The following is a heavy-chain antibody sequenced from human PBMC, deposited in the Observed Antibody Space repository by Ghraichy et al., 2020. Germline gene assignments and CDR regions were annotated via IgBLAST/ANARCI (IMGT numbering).Heavy chain of an antibody. CDR2: IYYSGST. V-gene: IGHV4-39*01. CDR3: ARSMRIGLVIDY. CDR1: GGSISSSSYY. D-gene: IGHD3-16*01. Sequence: SETLSLTCTVSGGSISSSSYYWGWIRQPPGKGLEWIGSIYYSGSTYYNPSLKSRVTISVDTSKNQFSLKLSSVTATDTAVYYCARSMRIGLVIDYWGQGTLVTVSS. J-gene: IGHJ4*02.